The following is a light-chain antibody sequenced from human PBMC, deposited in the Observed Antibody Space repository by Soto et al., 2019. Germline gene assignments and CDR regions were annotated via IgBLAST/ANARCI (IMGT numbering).Light chain of an antibody. Sequence: DIVMTQSPDSLAVSLGGRATINCKSSQSVLYSSNNKNYLTWYQQEPGQPPKLLIYWASTRESGVPDRFTGSGSGTDFTLTISSLQAEDVAVYYCQQYYSNPRTFGGGTKVDIK. CDR3: QQYYSNPRT. V-gene: IGKV4-1*01. J-gene: IGKJ4*01. CDR1: QSVLYSSNNKNY. CDR2: WAS.